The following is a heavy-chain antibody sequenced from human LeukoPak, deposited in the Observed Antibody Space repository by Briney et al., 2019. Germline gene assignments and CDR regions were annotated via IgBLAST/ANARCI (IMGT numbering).Heavy chain of an antibody. Sequence: PSETLSLTCTVSGGSISSSSYYWGWIRQPPGKGLEWIGSIYYSGSTYYNPSLKSRVTISVDTSKNQFSLKLSSVTAADTAVYYCARGPGLSMVRGVIMLGYFDYWGQGTLVTVSS. V-gene: IGHV4-39*07. CDR1: GGSISSSSYY. D-gene: IGHD3-10*01. CDR3: ARGPGLSMVRGVIMLGYFDY. J-gene: IGHJ4*02. CDR2: IYYSGST.